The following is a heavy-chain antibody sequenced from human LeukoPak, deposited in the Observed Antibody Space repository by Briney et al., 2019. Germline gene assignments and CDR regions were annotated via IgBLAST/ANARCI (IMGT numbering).Heavy chain of an antibody. J-gene: IGHJ5*01. CDR1: GFTFSNYG. Sequence: GGSLRLSCAASGFTFSNYGMHWVRQAPGKGLEWVAFIWYDGSKTYHADSVKGRFTISRDNSKNTLYLQMNSLRAEDTSVFYCAKDPLGYCTSASCRYLDSWGQGNLVTVSS. V-gene: IGHV3-30*02. CDR2: IWYDGSKT. CDR3: AKDPLGYCTSASCRYLDS. D-gene: IGHD2-2*01.